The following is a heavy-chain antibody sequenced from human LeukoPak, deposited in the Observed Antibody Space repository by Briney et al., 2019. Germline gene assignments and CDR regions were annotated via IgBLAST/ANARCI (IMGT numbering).Heavy chain of an antibody. V-gene: IGHV3-48*03. D-gene: IGHD6-19*01. CDR2: IHSNGTIK. Sequence: GGSLRLSCAVSGFPFSIYEMNWVRQAPGKGLEWVSNIHSNGTIKYYADSVKGRFSIPRDNAKSSLYLQMNSLRVEDTAVYYCALLAVAGDFDYWGQGALVTVSS. CDR3: ALLAVAGDFDY. CDR1: GFPFSIYE. J-gene: IGHJ4*02.